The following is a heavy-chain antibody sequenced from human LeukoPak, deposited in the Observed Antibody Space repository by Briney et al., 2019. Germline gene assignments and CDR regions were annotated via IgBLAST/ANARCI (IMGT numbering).Heavy chain of an antibody. J-gene: IGHJ4*02. CDR1: GFTFSSYA. Sequence: PGGSLRLSRAASGFTFSSYAMSWVRQAPGMGLEWVSVISGGGGTTFYADSVKGRFTISRDNSKNMVYLQMNSLRAEDTAVYYCAKRDCSGGSCYSPLDYWGQGTLVTVSS. CDR2: ISGGGGTT. V-gene: IGHV3-23*01. D-gene: IGHD2-15*01. CDR3: AKRDCSGGSCYSPLDY.